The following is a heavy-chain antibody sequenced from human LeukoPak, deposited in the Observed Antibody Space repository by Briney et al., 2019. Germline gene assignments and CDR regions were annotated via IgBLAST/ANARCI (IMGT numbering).Heavy chain of an antibody. V-gene: IGHV3-7*01. J-gene: IGHJ3*02. Sequence: GGSLRLSCAASGFTFSSYWMGWVRQAPGKGLEWVANIKEDGSDKYYVDSVKGRFTISRDNAKNSVYLQMNSLRAEDTAVYYCARGALMDDAFDIWGQGTMVTVSS. CDR2: IKEDGSDK. CDR1: GFTFSSYW. CDR3: ARGALMDDAFDI. D-gene: IGHD4/OR15-4a*01.